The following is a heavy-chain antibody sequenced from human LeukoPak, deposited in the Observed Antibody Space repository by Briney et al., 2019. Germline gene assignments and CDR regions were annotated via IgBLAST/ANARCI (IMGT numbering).Heavy chain of an antibody. Sequence: GESLKISCKGSGYTFSSYGMHWVRQAPGKGLEWVAVISYDGSNKYYADSVKGRFTISRDNSKNTLYLQMNSLRAEDTAVYYCARDQPYYDILTGNLDYWGQGTLVTVSS. D-gene: IGHD3-9*01. CDR3: ARDQPYYDILTGNLDY. CDR2: ISYDGSNK. V-gene: IGHV3-33*05. J-gene: IGHJ4*02. CDR1: GYTFSSYG.